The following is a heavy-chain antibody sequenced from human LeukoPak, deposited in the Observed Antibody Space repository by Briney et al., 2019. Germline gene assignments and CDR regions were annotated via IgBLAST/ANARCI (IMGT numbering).Heavy chain of an antibody. CDR2: INRSGST. J-gene: IGHJ3*02. Sequence: SETLSLTCAVYGGSFSGYYWSWIRQPPGKGLEWIGEINRSGSTNYNPSLKSRVTISVDTSKNQFSLKLSSVTAADTAVYYCARARGDNDAFDIWGQGTMVTVSS. V-gene: IGHV4-34*01. CDR3: ARARGDNDAFDI. CDR1: GGSFSGYY. D-gene: IGHD3-10*01.